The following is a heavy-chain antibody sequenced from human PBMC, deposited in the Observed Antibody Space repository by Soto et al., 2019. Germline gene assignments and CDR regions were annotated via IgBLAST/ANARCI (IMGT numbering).Heavy chain of an antibody. J-gene: IGHJ4*02. D-gene: IGHD3-16*02. CDR3: TRSAISPYGGLIGPFDY. V-gene: IGHV1-3*01. CDR2: IKPANGNT. Sequence: QVQLAQSGAEGRKPGASVRVSCEATGYTFTAYAMHWVRQAPGQSLEWMGWIKPANGNTKYSQKFQGRLIITSDTSANTMYMELSSLTSEDPAMYYCTRSAISPYGGLIGPFDYWGQGNLVTVSS. CDR1: GYTFTAYA.